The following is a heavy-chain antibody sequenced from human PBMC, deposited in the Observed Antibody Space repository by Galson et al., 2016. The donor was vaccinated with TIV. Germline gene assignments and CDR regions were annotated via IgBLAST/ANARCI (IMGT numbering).Heavy chain of an antibody. V-gene: IGHV1-18*04. J-gene: IGHJ4*02. CDR3: ARGATVTPDSFLDY. D-gene: IGHD4-17*01. Sequence: SVKVSCKASGYTFSSYSINWVRQAPGQGLERMGWISGYSGNTNYAQKFQGRVTMTTDTSTGTAYMELRSLRSDDTAVYYCARGATVTPDSFLDYWGQGTLVTGFS. CDR1: GYTFSSYS. CDR2: ISGYSGNT.